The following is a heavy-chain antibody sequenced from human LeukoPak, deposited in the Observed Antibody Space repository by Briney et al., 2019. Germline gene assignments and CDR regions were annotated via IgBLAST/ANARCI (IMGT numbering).Heavy chain of an antibody. D-gene: IGHD1-1*01. Sequence: GGSLRLSCAASGFSFSSYSMNWVRQAPGKGLEWVSSISSGGRYVYYADSVKGRFTISRDNAKNSLYLQMNSLRADDTAVYYCARGGSTYFDYWGQGTLVTVSS. V-gene: IGHV3-21*01. J-gene: IGHJ4*02. CDR3: ARGGSTYFDY. CDR1: GFSFSSYS. CDR2: ISSGGRYV.